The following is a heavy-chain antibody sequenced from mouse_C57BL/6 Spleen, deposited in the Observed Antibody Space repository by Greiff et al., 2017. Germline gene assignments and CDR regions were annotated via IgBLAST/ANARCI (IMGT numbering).Heavy chain of an antibody. CDR1: GYTFTSYW. Sequence: QVQLQQPGAELVKPGASVKLSCKASGYTFTSYWMHWVKQRPGQGLEWIGMIHPNSGSTNYNEKFKSKATLTVDKSSSTAYMQLSSLTSEDSAVYCCSSPGGSFYGSSWYFEVWDTGTTVTVSS. V-gene: IGHV1-64*01. CDR3: SSPGGSFYGSSWYFEV. CDR2: IHPNSGST. J-gene: IGHJ1*03. D-gene: IGHD1-1*01.